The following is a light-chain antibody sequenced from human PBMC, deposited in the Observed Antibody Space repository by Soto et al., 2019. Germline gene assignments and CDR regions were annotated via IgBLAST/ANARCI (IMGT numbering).Light chain of an antibody. J-gene: IGKJ5*01. Sequence: EVVLTQSPATLSLSPGEGATLSCRASQSLSRYLAWYQHKPGQAPRLLIYDASNRAAGIPARFSGSGSGTDFTLTISSLEPDDFAVYYCQQRSNWPPVFGQGTRLEIK. V-gene: IGKV3-11*01. CDR1: QSLSRY. CDR2: DAS. CDR3: QQRSNWPPV.